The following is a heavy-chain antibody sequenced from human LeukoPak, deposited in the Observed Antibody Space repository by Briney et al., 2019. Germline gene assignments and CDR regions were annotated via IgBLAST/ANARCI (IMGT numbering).Heavy chain of an antibody. CDR3: ASGLGAY. V-gene: IGHV1-2*02. J-gene: IGHJ4*02. Sequence: ASVKVSCKASGYTFTSYDINWVRQATGQGLEWMGWINFNSGGTKYVQKFQGRVTMTRDTSINTAYMELSRLKSDDTAVYYCASGLGAYWGQGTLVTVSS. CDR1: GYTFTSYD. CDR2: INFNSGGT.